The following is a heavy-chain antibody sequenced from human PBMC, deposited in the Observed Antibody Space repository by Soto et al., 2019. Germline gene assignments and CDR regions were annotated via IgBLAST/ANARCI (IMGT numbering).Heavy chain of an antibody. CDR1: GFTFGDYD. CDR2: ISSDGSLI. Sequence: QVQLVESGGGLVKPGGSLRLSCAASGFTFGDYDMRWVRQAPGKGLEWVAFISSDGSLIYYAAAVKGRFTISRDNSKKTLYLEMNSLRAEDTAVYYCANLWGDGYNLGQDYNGMDVWGQGTTVIVSS. CDR3: ANLWGDGYNLGQDYNGMDV. D-gene: IGHD5-12*01. J-gene: IGHJ6*02. V-gene: IGHV3-11*04.